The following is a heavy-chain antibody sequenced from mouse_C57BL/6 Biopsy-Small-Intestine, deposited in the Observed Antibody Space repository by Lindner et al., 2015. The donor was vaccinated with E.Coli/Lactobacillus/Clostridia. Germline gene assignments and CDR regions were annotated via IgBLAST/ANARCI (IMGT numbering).Heavy chain of an antibody. D-gene: IGHD4-1*01. CDR2: INAGNGNT. CDR3: ARGGLWEPVDY. Sequence: SVKVSCKASGYSFDNSGMHWVRQAPGQGLEWMGWINAGNGNTKYSQKFQDRVTMTRDTSASTLDMDLSSLRAEDTAVYFCARGGLWEPVDYWGQGTLVTVSS. CDR1: GYSFDNSG. V-gene: IGHV1-84*02. J-gene: IGHJ4*01.